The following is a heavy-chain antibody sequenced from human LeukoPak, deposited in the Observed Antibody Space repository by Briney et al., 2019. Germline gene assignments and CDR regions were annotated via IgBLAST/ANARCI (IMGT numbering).Heavy chain of an antibody. Sequence: PGGSLRLSCAASGFTFSSYGMHWVRQAPGKGLEWVAVIWYDGSNKYYADSVKGRFTISRDNSKNTLYLQMNSLRAEDTAVYYCARDGNIVLMVYAELEMNDYYYMDVWGKGTTVTVSS. CDR1: GFTFSSYG. J-gene: IGHJ6*03. CDR2: IWYDGSNK. CDR3: ARDGNIVLMVYAELEMNDYYYMDV. V-gene: IGHV3-33*01. D-gene: IGHD2-8*01.